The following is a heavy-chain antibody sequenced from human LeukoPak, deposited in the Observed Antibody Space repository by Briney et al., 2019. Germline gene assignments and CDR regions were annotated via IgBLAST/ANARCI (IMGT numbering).Heavy chain of an antibody. CDR1: GGSISSGSYY. V-gene: IGHV4-61*02. D-gene: IGHD3-22*01. CDR2: IYTSGST. Sequence: SETLSLTCTVSGGSISSGSYYWSWIRQPAGKGLEWIGRIYTSGSTNYNPSLKSRVTISVDTSKNQFSLKLSSVTAADTAVYYRARDGYYYDSSGYSGGAFDIWGQGTMVTVSS. J-gene: IGHJ3*02. CDR3: ARDGYYYDSSGYSGGAFDI.